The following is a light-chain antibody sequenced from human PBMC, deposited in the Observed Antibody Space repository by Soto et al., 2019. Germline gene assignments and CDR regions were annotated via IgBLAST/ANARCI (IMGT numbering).Light chain of an antibody. Sequence: EIVLTQSPGTLSLSPGERATLSCRASQSVSSSYLAWYQQKPGQAPRLLIYGASSRATGIPDRFSGSGSGTGFTLTISRLEPEDFAVYYCQQYGSSLTMYTFGPGTK. CDR3: QQYGSSLTMYT. J-gene: IGKJ2*01. CDR2: GAS. CDR1: QSVSSSY. V-gene: IGKV3-20*01.